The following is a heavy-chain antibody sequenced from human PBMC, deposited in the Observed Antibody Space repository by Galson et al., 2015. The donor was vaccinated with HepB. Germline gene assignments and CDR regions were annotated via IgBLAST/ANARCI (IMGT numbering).Heavy chain of an antibody. CDR1: GGSISSSSYY. J-gene: IGHJ6*02. CDR3: ARDIVVVPGYYYYGMDV. CDR2: IYYSGST. V-gene: IGHV4-39*02. D-gene: IGHD2-2*01. Sequence: SETLSLTCTVSGGSISSSSYYWGWIRQPPGKGLEWIGSIYYSGSTYYNPSLKSRVTISVDTSKNQFSLKLSSVTAADTAVYYCARDIVVVPGYYYYGMDVWGQGTTVTVSS.